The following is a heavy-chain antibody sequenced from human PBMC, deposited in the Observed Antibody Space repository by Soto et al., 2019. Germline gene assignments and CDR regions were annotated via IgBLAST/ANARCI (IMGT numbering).Heavy chain of an antibody. CDR2: INPSGGST. CDR1: GYTFTSYY. CDR3: ARATSYGDYAYYYYGMDV. V-gene: IGHV1-46*01. J-gene: IGHJ6*02. D-gene: IGHD4-17*01. Sequence: ASVKVSCKASGYTFTSYYMHWVRQAPGQGLEWIGIINPSGGSTSYAQKFQGRVTMTRDTSTSTVYMELSSLRSEDTAVYYCARATSYGDYAYYYYGMDVWGQGTTVTVSS.